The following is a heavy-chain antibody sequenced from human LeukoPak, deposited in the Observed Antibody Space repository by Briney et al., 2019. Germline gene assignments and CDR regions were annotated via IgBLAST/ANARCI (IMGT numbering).Heavy chain of an antibody. D-gene: IGHD2-15*01. CDR1: GFTFSSYA. Sequence: GGSLRLSCAASGFTFSSYAMSWLRQAPGKGLEWVSAIGGSGGSTYYAGSVKGRFTISRDNSKTTLCLQMSSLRAEDTAVYYCARYCSGASCYSGVDYWGQGTLVPVSS. CDR2: IGGSGGST. CDR3: ARYCSGASCYSGVDY. J-gene: IGHJ4*02. V-gene: IGHV3-23*01.